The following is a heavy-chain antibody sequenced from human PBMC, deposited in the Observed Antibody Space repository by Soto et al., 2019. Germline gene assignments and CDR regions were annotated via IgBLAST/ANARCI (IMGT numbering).Heavy chain of an antibody. J-gene: IGHJ6*02. CDR1: GFTFSSYA. V-gene: IGHV3-64D*06. Sequence: PVGSLRLSCSASGFTFSSYAMHWVRQAPGKGLEYVSAISSNGGSTYYADSVKGRFTISRDNSKNTLYLQMSSLRAEDTAVYYCVKDQGVAGNTYYYYYGMDVWGQGTTVTVSS. CDR2: ISSNGGST. CDR3: VKDQGVAGNTYYYYYGMDV. D-gene: IGHD6-19*01.